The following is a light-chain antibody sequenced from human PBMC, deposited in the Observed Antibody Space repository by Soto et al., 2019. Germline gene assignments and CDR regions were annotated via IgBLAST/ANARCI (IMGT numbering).Light chain of an antibody. Sequence: QSALTQPASVSGSPGQSITISCTGTSGDIGSYNRVSWYQQHPGKAPKLIIYEVTDRPSGVSNRFSGSKSVNTASLTISVLQAEDEAEYYCSSYTNIDTRACVFGTGTKLTVL. V-gene: IGLV2-14*01. CDR1: SGDIGSYNR. J-gene: IGLJ1*01. CDR3: SSYTNIDTRACV. CDR2: EVT.